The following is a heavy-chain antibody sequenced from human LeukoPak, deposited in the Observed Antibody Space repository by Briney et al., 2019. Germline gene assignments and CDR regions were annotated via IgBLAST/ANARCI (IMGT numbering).Heavy chain of an antibody. CDR2: TYYRSKWYN. V-gene: IGHV6-1*01. CDR1: GDSVSSNSAA. Sequence: SQTLSLTCAISGDSVSSNSAAWNWLRQSPSRGLEWLGRTYYRSKWYNDYAVSVKSRITINPDTSKNQFSLQLNSVTPEDTAVYYCARDEYSYGYGGYYYGMDVWGKGTTVTVSS. CDR3: ARDEYSYGYGGYYYGMDV. D-gene: IGHD5-18*01. J-gene: IGHJ6*04.